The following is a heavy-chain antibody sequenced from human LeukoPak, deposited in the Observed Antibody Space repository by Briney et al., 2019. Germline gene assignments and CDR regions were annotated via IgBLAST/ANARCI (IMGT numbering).Heavy chain of an antibody. CDR3: ARGRWELLRDDWFEP. D-gene: IGHD1-26*01. J-gene: IGHJ5*02. CDR1: GGSISSNSYY. CDR2: IYYSGST. V-gene: IGHV4-39*07. Sequence: SETLSLTCTVSGGSISSNSYYWGWIRQPPGKGLEWIGSIYYSGSTYYNPSLKSRVTISVDTSKNQFSLKLSSVTAADTAVYYCARGRWELLRDDWFEPWGQGTLVTVSS.